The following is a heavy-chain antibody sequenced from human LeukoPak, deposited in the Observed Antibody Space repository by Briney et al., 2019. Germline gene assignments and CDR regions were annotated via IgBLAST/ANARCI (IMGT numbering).Heavy chain of an antibody. V-gene: IGHV1-58*02. CDR3: ASQTTVKYYFDY. CDR1: GFTFTSSA. CDR2: IVVGSGNT. D-gene: IGHD4-17*01. Sequence: SVKVSCKASGFTFTSSAMQWVRQARGQRLEWIGWIVVGSGNTNYAQKFQERVTITRDMSTSTAYMELSSLRAEDTAVYYCASQTTVKYYFDYWGQGTLVTVSS. J-gene: IGHJ4*02.